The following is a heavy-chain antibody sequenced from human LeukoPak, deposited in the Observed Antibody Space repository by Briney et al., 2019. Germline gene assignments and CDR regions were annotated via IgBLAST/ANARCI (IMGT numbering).Heavy chain of an antibody. J-gene: IGHJ4*02. D-gene: IGHD3-22*01. CDR2: IWYDGSNK. CDR3: ARDHYDTAAIDY. Sequence: GGSLRLSCAASGFTFSSYGMHWVRQAPGKGLEWVAVIWYDGSNKYYAGSVKGRFTISRDNSKNTLYLQMNSLRAEDTAVYYCARDHYDTAAIDYWGQGTLVTVSS. CDR1: GFTFSSYG. V-gene: IGHV3-33*01.